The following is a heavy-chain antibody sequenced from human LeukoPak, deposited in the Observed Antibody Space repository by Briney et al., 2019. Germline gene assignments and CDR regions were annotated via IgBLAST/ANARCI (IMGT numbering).Heavy chain of an antibody. CDR1: GGSISSSSYY. Sequence: SETLSLTCTVPGGSISSSSYYWGWIRQPPGKGLEWIGSIYYSGSTYYNPSLKSRVTISVDTSKNQFSLKLSSVTAADTAVYYCARSVVTLDYWGQGTLVTVSS. V-gene: IGHV4-39*01. D-gene: IGHD4-23*01. J-gene: IGHJ4*02. CDR2: IYYSGST. CDR3: ARSVVTLDY.